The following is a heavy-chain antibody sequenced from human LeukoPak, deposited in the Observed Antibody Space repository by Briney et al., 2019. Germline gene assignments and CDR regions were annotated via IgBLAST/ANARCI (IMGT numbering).Heavy chain of an antibody. CDR3: ARHPSGRMWLQQGGWFDP. CDR1: GGSISSISYY. Sequence: SETLSLTCTVSGGSISSISYYWGWIRQPPGKGLEWVGSMYHNGSTYYNPSLKSRVTISVDTSKNQFSLKLTSVTAADTAVYYCARHPSGRMWLQQGGWFDPWGQGTLVTVSS. V-gene: IGHV4-39*01. CDR2: MYHNGST. J-gene: IGHJ5*02. D-gene: IGHD5-24*01.